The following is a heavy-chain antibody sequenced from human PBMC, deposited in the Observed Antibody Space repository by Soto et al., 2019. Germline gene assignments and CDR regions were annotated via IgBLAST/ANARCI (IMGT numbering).Heavy chain of an antibody. CDR2: ISGYNGNT. J-gene: IGHJ6*02. CDR3: AREGQAPYYYYGMDV. Sequence: QVQVVQSGDEVKKPGASVKVSCKASGYTFTNYGFSWVRQAPGQGLAWMGWISGYNGNTKYAEKFQGRVTMTTDTSKSTAQMELRSLRSDDTAVYYCAREGQAPYYYYGMDVWGQGTAVTVSS. V-gene: IGHV1-18*01. CDR1: GYTFTNYG.